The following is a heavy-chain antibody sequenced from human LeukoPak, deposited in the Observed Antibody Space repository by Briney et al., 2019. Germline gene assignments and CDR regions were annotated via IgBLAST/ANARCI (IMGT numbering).Heavy chain of an antibody. J-gene: IGHJ3*02. CDR2: INHSGST. CDR3: ARRSEDIVVVVAATTAQTYAFDI. Sequence: SETLSLTCTVSGGSISSGGYYWSWIRQPPGKGLEWIGEINHSGSTNYNPSLKSRVTISVDTSKNQFSLKLSSVTAADTAVYYCARRSEDIVVVVAATTAQTYAFDIWGQGTMVTVSS. CDR1: GGSISSGGYY. D-gene: IGHD2-15*01. V-gene: IGHV4-39*07.